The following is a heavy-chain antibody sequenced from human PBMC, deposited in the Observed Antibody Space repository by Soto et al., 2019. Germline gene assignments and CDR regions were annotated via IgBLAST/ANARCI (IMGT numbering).Heavy chain of an antibody. D-gene: IGHD3-3*01. CDR1: GESIVTSSYH. J-gene: IGHJ5*02. Sequence: SETLSLTCSVSGESIVTSSYHWDRIRQPPGKRLEWIGSIYYRGSTYYNPSLNSRVTISVVRSKNQFSLKLSSVTAADTAVYYCARSNCAIFGVLGGWFDPWGQGTLVTVSS. V-gene: IGHV4-39*01. CDR2: IYYRGST. CDR3: ARSNCAIFGVLGGWFDP.